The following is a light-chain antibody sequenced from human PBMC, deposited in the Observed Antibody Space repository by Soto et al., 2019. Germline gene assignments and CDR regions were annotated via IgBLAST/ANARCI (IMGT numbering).Light chain of an antibody. CDR3: QQYGGSPLYT. J-gene: IGKJ2*01. CDR2: GAS. V-gene: IGKV3-20*01. Sequence: EIVLTQSPGTLSLSPGERATLSCRASQSVSSIYLAWYQQKPGQAPRLLIHGASSSATGITDRFSGSGSGTDFTLTISSLEPEDFAVYFCQQYGGSPLYTFGQGTKLQI. CDR1: QSVSSIY.